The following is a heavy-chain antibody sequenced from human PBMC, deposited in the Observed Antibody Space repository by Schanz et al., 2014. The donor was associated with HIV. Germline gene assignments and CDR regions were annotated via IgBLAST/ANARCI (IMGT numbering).Heavy chain of an antibody. Sequence: QVQLVESGGGVVQPGRSLRLSCAASGFIFSSYGIHWVRQAPGKGLEWVAVISNDGSNEYYADSVKGRFTLSRDNSENTVYLQMNSLRAEDTALYYCATTLYPYTSSSDYYYGMDVWGQGTTVTVSS. J-gene: IGHJ6*02. CDR1: GFIFSSYG. D-gene: IGHD6-6*01. CDR2: ISNDGSNE. V-gene: IGHV3-30*03. CDR3: ATTLYPYTSSSDYYYGMDV.